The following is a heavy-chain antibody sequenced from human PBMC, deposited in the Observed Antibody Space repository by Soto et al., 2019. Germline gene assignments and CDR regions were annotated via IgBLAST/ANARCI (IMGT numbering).Heavy chain of an antibody. Sequence: EVQLLESGGGLVQPGGSLRLSCAASGFTFSSYAMSWVRQAPGKGLEWVSAISGSGGSTYYADSVKGRFTISRDNSKNTLYLQMNSLRAEDTAVYYCAKGEKQLAGGRGRFDYWGQGTLVTVSS. CDR1: GFTFSSYA. J-gene: IGHJ4*02. CDR2: ISGSGGST. D-gene: IGHD6-6*01. CDR3: AKGEKQLAGGRGRFDY. V-gene: IGHV3-23*01.